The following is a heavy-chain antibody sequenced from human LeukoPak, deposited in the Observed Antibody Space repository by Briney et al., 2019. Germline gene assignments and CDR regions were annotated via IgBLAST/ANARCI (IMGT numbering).Heavy chain of an antibody. D-gene: IGHD3-10*01. J-gene: IGHJ4*02. CDR3: ARRAGDLWFGVHYFDY. Sequence: PSETLSLTCAVYGGSFSGYYWSWIRQPPGKGLEWIGEINHSGSTNYNPSLKSRVTISVDTSKNQFSLKLSSVTAADTAVYYCARRAGDLWFGVHYFDYWGQGTLVTVSS. CDR2: INHSGST. V-gene: IGHV4-34*01. CDR1: GGSFSGYY.